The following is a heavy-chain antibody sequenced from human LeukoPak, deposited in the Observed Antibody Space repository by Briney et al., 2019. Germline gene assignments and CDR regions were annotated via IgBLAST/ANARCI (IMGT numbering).Heavy chain of an antibody. CDR2: INHSGST. D-gene: IGHD1-14*01. CDR1: GGSFSDFY. Sequence: SETLSLTCAVYGGSFSDFYWSWIRQSPGKGLEWIGEINHSGSTGYSPSLKSRVTISVDTSKNQFSLRLNSVTAADTAVYYCARGLSGIFVRTYMDVWGKGTTVTVSS. V-gene: IGHV4-34*01. CDR3: ARGLSGIFVRTYMDV. J-gene: IGHJ6*03.